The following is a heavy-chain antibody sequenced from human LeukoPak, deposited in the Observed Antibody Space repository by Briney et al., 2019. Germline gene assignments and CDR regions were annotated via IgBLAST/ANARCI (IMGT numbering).Heavy chain of an antibody. CDR1: GGSISSGGYY. V-gene: IGHV4-31*03. CDR2: IYYSGST. D-gene: IGHD2-2*01. CDR3: ARDHCSSTSCYVGTSWFDP. J-gene: IGHJ5*02. Sequence: SQTLSLTCTVSGGSISSGGYYWSWIRQHPGKGLEWIGYIYYSGSTYYNPSLKIRVTISVYTSKNQFSLKLSSVTAADTAVYYCARDHCSSTSCYVGTSWFDPWGQGTLVTVSS.